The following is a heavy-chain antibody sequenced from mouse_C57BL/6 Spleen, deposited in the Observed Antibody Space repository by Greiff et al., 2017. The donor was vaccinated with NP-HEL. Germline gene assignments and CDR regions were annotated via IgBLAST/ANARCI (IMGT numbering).Heavy chain of an antibody. J-gene: IGHJ4*01. CDR2: IDPSDSYT. V-gene: IGHV1-69*01. D-gene: IGHD1-1*01. CDR3: ARSGGTTVVASYYYAMDY. CDR1: GYTFTSYW. Sequence: QVQLQQPGAELVMPGASVKLSCKASGYTFTSYWMHWVKQRPGQGLEWIGEIDPSDSYTNYNQKFKGKSTLTVDKSSSTAYMQLSSLTSEDSAVYYCARSGGTTVVASYYYAMDYWGQGTSVTVSS.